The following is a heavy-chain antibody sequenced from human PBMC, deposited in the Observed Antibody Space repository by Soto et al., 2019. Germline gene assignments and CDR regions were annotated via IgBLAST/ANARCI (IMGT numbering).Heavy chain of an antibody. J-gene: IGHJ6*02. CDR3: AREGMGPSYYYYGMDV. D-gene: IGHD6-13*01. Sequence: ASVKVSCKASGYTFTSYGISWVRPAPGQGLEWMGWLSAYNGNTNYAQKLQGRVTMTTDTSTSTAYMELRSLRSEDTAVYYCAREGMGPSYYYYGMDVWGQGTTVTVSS. CDR1: GYTFTSYG. V-gene: IGHV1-18*01. CDR2: LSAYNGNT.